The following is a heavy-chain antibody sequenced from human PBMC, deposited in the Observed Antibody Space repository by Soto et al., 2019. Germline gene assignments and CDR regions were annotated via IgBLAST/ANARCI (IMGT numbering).Heavy chain of an antibody. CDR2: IYYGGST. CDR3: ARRRVRGVYYYGMDV. J-gene: IGHJ6*02. Sequence: PSETLSLTCTVSGDSISTDYWSWIRQSPGKGLEWIGFIYYGGSTNYNPSLKSRVTISVDTPKNQFSLKLSSVTAADTAVYYCARRRVRGVYYYGMDVWGQGTTVTVSS. V-gene: IGHV4-59*08. CDR1: GDSISTDY. D-gene: IGHD3-10*01.